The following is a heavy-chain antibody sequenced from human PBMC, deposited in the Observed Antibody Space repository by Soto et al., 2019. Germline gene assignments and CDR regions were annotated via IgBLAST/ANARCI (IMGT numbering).Heavy chain of an antibody. CDR3: ARGSSLAEWSQLDAFDI. Sequence: SETLSLTCTVSGGSISSGGYYWSWIRQHPGKGLEWIGYIYYSGSTYYNPSLRSRVTISVDTSKNQFSLKLSSVTAADTAVYYCARGSSLAEWSQLDAFDIWGQGTMVTVSS. D-gene: IGHD3-3*01. J-gene: IGHJ3*02. V-gene: IGHV4-31*03. CDR1: GGSISSGGYY. CDR2: IYYSGST.